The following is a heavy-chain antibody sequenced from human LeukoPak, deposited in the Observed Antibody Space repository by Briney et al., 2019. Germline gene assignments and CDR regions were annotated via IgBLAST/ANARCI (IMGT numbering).Heavy chain of an antibody. J-gene: IGHJ3*02. D-gene: IGHD3-22*01. Sequence: GGSLRLSCAASGFTFSSYAMSWVRQAPGKGLKWVSAISGSGGSPYYAASVKGRFTISRDNSKNTLYLQMNSLRAKETAVYYCAKEKQYYDSSGPDAFDIWGQGTMVTVSS. CDR3: AKEKQYYDSSGPDAFDI. CDR2: ISGSGGSP. CDR1: GFTFSSYA. V-gene: IGHV3-23*01.